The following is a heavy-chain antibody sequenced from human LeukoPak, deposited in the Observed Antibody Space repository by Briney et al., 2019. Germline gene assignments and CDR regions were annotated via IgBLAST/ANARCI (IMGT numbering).Heavy chain of an antibody. CDR3: ARGDQGYCSSTSCYFDY. CDR1: GGTFSSYA. J-gene: IGHJ4*02. CDR2: IIPIFGTA. V-gene: IGHV1-69*01. Sequence: ASVKVSWKASGGTFSSYAISWVRQAPVQGLEWMGGIIPIFGTANYAQKFQGRVTITADESTSTAYMELSSLRSEDTAVYYCARGDQGYCSSTSCYFDYWGQGTLVTVSS. D-gene: IGHD2-2*01.